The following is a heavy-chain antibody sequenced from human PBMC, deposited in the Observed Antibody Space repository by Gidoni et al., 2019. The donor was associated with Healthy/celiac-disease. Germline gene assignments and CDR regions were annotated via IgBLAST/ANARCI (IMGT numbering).Heavy chain of an antibody. CDR1: GFTFSTAW. CDR2: IKSKTDGGTT. D-gene: IGHD3-10*01. Sequence: EVQLVESGGGLVKPGGSLRLSCAASGFTFSTAWMNWVRQAPGKGLEWVGRIKSKTDGGTTDYAAPVKGRFTISRDDSKNTLYLQMNSLKTEDTAVYYCTTGASVLWFGEYYWGQGTLVTVSS. V-gene: IGHV3-15*07. CDR3: TTGASVLWFGEYY. J-gene: IGHJ4*02.